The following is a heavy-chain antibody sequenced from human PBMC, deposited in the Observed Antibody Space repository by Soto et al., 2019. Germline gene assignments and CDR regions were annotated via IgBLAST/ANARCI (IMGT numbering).Heavy chain of an antibody. J-gene: IGHJ4*02. D-gene: IGHD6-19*01. V-gene: IGHV3-15*01. CDR1: GFTFSNAW. CDR2: IKSKTDGGTT. Sequence: GGSLRLSCTASGFTFSNAWMSWVRQAPGKGLEWVGRIKSKTDGGTTDYAAPVKGRFTISRDDSKNTLYLQMNSLKTEDTAVYYCTTEAAVAGQEGYWGQGTLVTVSS. CDR3: TTEAAVAGQEGY.